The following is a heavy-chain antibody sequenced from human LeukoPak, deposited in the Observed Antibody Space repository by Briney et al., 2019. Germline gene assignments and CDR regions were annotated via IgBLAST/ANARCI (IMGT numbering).Heavy chain of an antibody. D-gene: IGHD2-8*02. J-gene: IGHJ4*02. Sequence: SETLSLTCAVSGGSLSSTNWWSWVRQPSGKGLEWIGEIYHSGSTNYNPSLKSRVTMSVDKSKNQFSLKLSSVTAADTAVYYCARFGSTGGFDYWGQGTLVTVSS. CDR1: GGSLSSTNW. V-gene: IGHV4-4*02. CDR3: ARFGSTGGFDY. CDR2: IYHSGST.